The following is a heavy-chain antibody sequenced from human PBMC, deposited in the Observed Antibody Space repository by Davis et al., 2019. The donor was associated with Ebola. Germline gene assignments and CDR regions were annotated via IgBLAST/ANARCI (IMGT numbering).Heavy chain of an antibody. V-gene: IGHV4-59*08. CDR3: ARSGYSSGWYTGPLFDY. J-gene: IGHJ4*02. D-gene: IGHD6-19*01. Sequence: GSLRLSCTVSGGSISSYYWSWIRQPPGKGLEWIGYIYYSGSTNYNPSLKSRVTISVDTSKNQFSLKLSSVTAADTAVYYCARSGYSSGWYTGPLFDYWGQGTLVTVSS. CDR1: GGSISSYY. CDR2: IYYSGST.